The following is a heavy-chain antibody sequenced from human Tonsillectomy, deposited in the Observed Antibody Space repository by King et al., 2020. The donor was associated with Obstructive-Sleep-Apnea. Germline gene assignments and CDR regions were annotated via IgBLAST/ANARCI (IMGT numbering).Heavy chain of an antibody. CDR2: IYFIGST. CDR1: GGSISSYY. J-gene: IGHJ2*01. Sequence: HVQLQESGPGLVKPSETLSLTCIVSGGSISSYYWSWIRQPPGKGLEWIGYIYFIGSTNYNPPLKSRVTISVDTSKKQFSLKLSSVTAADTAVYYCVRGSYYWYFDLWGRGTLVTVSS. V-gene: IGHV4-59*01. D-gene: IGHD1-26*01. CDR3: VRGSYYWYFDL.